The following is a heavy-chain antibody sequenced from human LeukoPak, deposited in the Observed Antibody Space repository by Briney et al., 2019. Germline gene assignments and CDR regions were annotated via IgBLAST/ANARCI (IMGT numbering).Heavy chain of an antibody. J-gene: IGHJ3*02. Sequence: SETLSLTCTVYGGSISSYYWSWIRQPAGRGLEWIERISSSGSTSYNSSLESRVAMSVDTSKNQFSLKLNSVTAADTAMYYCAREKWELLRTSAFDIWGQGTMVTVSS. D-gene: IGHD1-26*01. V-gene: IGHV4-4*07. CDR3: AREKWELLRTSAFDI. CDR2: ISSSGST. CDR1: GGSISSYY.